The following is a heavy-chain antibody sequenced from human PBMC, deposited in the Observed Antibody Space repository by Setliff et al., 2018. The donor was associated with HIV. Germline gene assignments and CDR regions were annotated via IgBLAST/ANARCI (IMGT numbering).Heavy chain of an antibody. V-gene: IGHV4-30-2*01. J-gene: IGHJ3*02. CDR1: GGSMRSSGYS. CDR2: IYYNGNA. D-gene: IGHD4-17*01. Sequence: SETLSLTCAVSGGSMRSSGYSWTWIRQAPGKGLEWVGYIYYNGNAYYNPSLKSRVTISVDRSKNQFSLKLSSVTAADTAVYYCCRSMTTVLEDAFDIWGQGAMVTVSS. CDR3: CRSMTTVLEDAFDI.